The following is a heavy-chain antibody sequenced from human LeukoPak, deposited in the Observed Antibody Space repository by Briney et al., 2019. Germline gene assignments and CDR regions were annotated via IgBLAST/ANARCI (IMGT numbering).Heavy chain of an antibody. D-gene: IGHD6-13*01. J-gene: IGHJ4*02. CDR1: GFTFSSYA. CDR2: ISGSGGST. Sequence: GGSLRLSCAASGFTFSSYAMSWVRQAPGKGLEWVSAISGSGGSTYYADSVKGRFTISRDNSKNTLYLQMNSLRAEDRAVYYCAKSDPAADTGDYFDYGGQGTLVTVSS. V-gene: IGHV3-23*01. CDR3: AKSDPAADTGDYFDY.